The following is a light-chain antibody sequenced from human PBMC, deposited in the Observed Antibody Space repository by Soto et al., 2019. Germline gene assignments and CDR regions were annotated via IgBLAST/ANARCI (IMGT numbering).Light chain of an antibody. CDR1: QTLSSSR. CDR3: QQYGSSLMYT. J-gene: IGKJ2*01. Sequence: EIVLTQSPGTLSLSPGERATVSCRASQTLSSSRLAWYQQKAGQAPRLLIFGASSRATGIPDRFSGSGSGTEFTLTTSRLEPEDFAVYYCQQYGSSLMYTFGQGTRLDIK. V-gene: IGKV3-20*01. CDR2: GAS.